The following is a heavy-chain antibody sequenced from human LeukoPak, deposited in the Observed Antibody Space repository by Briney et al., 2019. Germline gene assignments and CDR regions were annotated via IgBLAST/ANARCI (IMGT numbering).Heavy chain of an antibody. CDR2: ISSSSSYI. V-gene: IGHV3-21*01. J-gene: IGHJ4*02. Sequence: PGGSLRLSCAASGFTFSSYSMNWVRQAPGKGLEWVSSISSSSSYIYYADSVKGRFTISRDNAKNSLYLQMNSLRAEDTAVYYCARVYYYDSSGYYYAYYFDYWGQGTLVTVSS. CDR3: ARVYYYDSSGYYYAYYFDY. D-gene: IGHD3-22*01. CDR1: GFTFSSYS.